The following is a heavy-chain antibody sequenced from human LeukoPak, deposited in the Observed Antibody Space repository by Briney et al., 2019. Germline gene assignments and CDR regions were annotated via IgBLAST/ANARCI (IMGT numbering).Heavy chain of an antibody. J-gene: IGHJ5*02. CDR2: ILPDGSYK. D-gene: IGHD2/OR15-2a*01. CDR1: GLTFSGSW. CDR3: TTKYS. Sequence: GGSLRLSCAASGLTFSGSWMTWVRQPPGKGLEWVGNILPDGSYKHYVDSVKGRFTISRDNAKNSLYLQMNSLRKEDTAVYYCTTKYSWGQGTLVTVSS. V-gene: IGHV3-7*01.